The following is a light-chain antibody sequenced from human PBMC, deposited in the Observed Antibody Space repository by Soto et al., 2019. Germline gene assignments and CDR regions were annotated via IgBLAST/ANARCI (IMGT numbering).Light chain of an antibody. J-gene: IGKJ4*01. CDR3: RQYGRSLEFA. V-gene: IGKV3-20*01. CDR2: GAS. Sequence: IVLTQSPGTLSLSPGERATLSCRASQTVSNNFLAWYQEKPGRGPRLLIYGASTRATGIPDRFSGSGSGKDFTLTISRLDPEDFAVYYCRQYGRSLEFAVGGGTKAEIK. CDR1: QTVSNNF.